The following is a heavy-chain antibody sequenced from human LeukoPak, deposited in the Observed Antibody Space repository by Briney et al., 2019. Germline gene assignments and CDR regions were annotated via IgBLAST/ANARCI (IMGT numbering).Heavy chain of an antibody. CDR3: VLAARPGGWFDP. J-gene: IGHJ5*02. V-gene: IGHV3-21*01. CDR1: GFTFSAYT. Sequence: GGSLRLSCAASGFTFSAYTMSWVRQSPGRGLEWVSSISSSSVSIYYADSLRGRFIISRDNAKTSLYLQMTSLRAEDTAVYYCVLAARPGGWFDPWGQGTLVTVSS. D-gene: IGHD6-6*01. CDR2: ISSSSVSI.